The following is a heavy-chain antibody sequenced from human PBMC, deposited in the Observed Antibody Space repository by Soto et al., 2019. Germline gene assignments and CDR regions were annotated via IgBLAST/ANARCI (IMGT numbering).Heavy chain of an antibody. CDR2: ISGSGGST. CDR1: GFTFSSYA. V-gene: IGHV3-23*01. J-gene: IGHJ6*02. D-gene: IGHD6-13*01. Sequence: GGSLRLSCAASGFTFSSYAMSWVRQAPGKGLEWVSAISGSGGSTYYADSVKGRFTISRDNSKNTLYLQMNSLRAEDTAVYYCAKGHDSSSWTGYYYYYGMDVWAKGPRSPSP. CDR3: AKGHDSSSWTGYYYYYGMDV.